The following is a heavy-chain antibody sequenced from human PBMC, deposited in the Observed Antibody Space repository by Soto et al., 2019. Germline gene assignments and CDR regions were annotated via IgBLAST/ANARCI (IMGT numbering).Heavy chain of an antibody. Sequence: SLRLSCAASGFTFSAYSMHWVRQVPGKGLEWVSGISWNRVSIGYADSVKGRFTISSDNAKNSLYLHMNSLRPEDTGLYYGAKDEGNGPTGLVQSWGQGTLVTVSA. CDR2: ISWNRVSI. D-gene: IGHD2-8*01. CDR1: GFTFSAYS. J-gene: IGHJ4*02. CDR3: AKDEGNGPTGLVQS. V-gene: IGHV3-9*01.